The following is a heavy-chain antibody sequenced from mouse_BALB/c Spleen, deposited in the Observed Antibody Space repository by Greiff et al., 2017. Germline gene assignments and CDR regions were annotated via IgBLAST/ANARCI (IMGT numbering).Heavy chain of an antibody. D-gene: IGHD1-1*01. V-gene: IGHV2-6-7*01. CDR1: GFSLTGYG. Sequence: QVQLKESGPGLVAPSQSLSITCTVSGFSLTGYGVNWVRQPPGKGLEWLGMIWGDGSTDYNSALKSRLSISKDNSKSQVFLKMNSLQTDDTARYYCARDYGSSYYAMDYGGQGTSVTVSS. CDR2: IWGDGST. CDR3: ARDYGSSYYAMDY. J-gene: IGHJ4*01.